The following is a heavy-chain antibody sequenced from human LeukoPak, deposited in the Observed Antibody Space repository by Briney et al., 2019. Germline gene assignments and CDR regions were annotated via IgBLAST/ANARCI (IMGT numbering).Heavy chain of an antibody. CDR1: GGSISSSSYY. CDR3: ARDDATNGYVKIDY. V-gene: IGHV4-39*07. D-gene: IGHD5-12*01. Sequence: PSETLSLTCTVSGGSISSSSYYWGWIRQPPGKGLEWIGSIYYSGSTYYNPSLKSRVTISVDTSKNQFSLKLSSFTAADTAVYYCARDDATNGYVKIDYWGQGTLVTVSS. J-gene: IGHJ4*02. CDR2: IYYSGST.